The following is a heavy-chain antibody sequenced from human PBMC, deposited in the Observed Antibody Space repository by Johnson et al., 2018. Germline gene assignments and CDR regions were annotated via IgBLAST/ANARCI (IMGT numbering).Heavy chain of an antibody. CDR1: GFSFNQFG. J-gene: IGHJ4*02. CDR3: AKDRRELDGIDF. CDR2: ISIDGSQK. D-gene: IGHD1-7*01. V-gene: IGHV3-30*18. Sequence: QVQLQESGGGVVQPGKSLRLSCAASGFSFNQFGMHWVRQAPGKGLEWVAVISIDGSQKFYVDSVRGRFLVSRDNSGGTLYLEMNSLRGEDTAIYFGAKDRRELDGIDFWGQGVMGTVSS.